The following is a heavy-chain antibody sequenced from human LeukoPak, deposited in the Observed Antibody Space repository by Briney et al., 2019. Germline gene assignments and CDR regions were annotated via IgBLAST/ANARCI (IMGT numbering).Heavy chain of an antibody. CDR3: AREAYCGGDCYSKGFDY. V-gene: IGHV1-2*06. D-gene: IGHD2-21*02. J-gene: IGHJ4*02. CDR2: INPNSGGT. CDR1: GYTFTGYY. Sequence: ASVKVSCKASGYTFTGYYMHWVRQAPGQGLEWMGRINPNSGGTNYAQKFQGRVTMTRDTPINTAYTELSRLRSDDTAVYYCAREAYCGGDCYSKGFDYWGQGTLVTVSS.